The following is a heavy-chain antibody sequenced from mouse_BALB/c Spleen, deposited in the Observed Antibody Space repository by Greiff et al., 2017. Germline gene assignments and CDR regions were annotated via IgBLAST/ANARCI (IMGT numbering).Heavy chain of an antibody. J-gene: IGHJ3*01. CDR1: GYTFTSYY. CDR3: TRSPY. V-gene: IGHV1S81*02. Sequence: QVQLQQSGAELVKPGASVKLSCKASGYTFTSYYMYWVKQRPGQGLVWIGEINPSNGGTNFNEKFKSKATLTVDKSSSTAYMQLSSLTSEDSAVYYCTRSPYWGQGTLVTVSA. CDR2: INPSNGGT.